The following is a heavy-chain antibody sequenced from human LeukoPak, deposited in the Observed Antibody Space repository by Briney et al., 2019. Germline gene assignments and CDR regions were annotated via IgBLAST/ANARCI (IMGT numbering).Heavy chain of an antibody. CDR2: IGGGGDGA. CDR3: TTSWPKVREGDQ. Sequence: GGSLRLSCAASGFTFSDYAMRWVRQAPGKGLEWLSEIGGGGDGAYHADSVKGRFTISRDNSKNTLYLQMNSLRAEDTAVYYYTTSWPKVREGDQWGQGTLVTVSS. J-gene: IGHJ4*02. CDR1: GFTFSDYA. V-gene: IGHV3-23*01. D-gene: IGHD3-10*01.